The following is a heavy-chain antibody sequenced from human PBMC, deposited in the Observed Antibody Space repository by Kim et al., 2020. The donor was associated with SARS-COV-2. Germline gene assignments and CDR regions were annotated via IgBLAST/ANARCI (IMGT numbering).Heavy chain of an antibody. Sequence: GGSLRLSCTASGFSFSQYGMYWVRQAPGKGLEWVAVISHDGSEEYDLDSLKGRFIISRDNSKNTLFLEVSSLRVEDTAIYYCAKMKLVRCGALSHGMDV. CDR3: AKMKLVRCGALSHGMDV. CDR2: ISHDGSEE. D-gene: IGHD3-10*01. J-gene: IGHJ6*01. CDR1: GFSFSQYG. V-gene: IGHV3-30*18.